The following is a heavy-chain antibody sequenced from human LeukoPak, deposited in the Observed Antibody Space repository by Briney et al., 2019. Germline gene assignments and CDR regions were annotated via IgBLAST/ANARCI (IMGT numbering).Heavy chain of an antibody. V-gene: IGHV3-74*01. CDR1: GFTFSSYW. CDR2: INSDGSST. D-gene: IGHD3-10*01. Sequence: PGGSLRLSCAASGFTFSSYWMHWVRQAPGKGLVWVSRINSDGSSTSYADSVKGRFTISRDNAKNTLYLQMNSLRAEDTAVYYCARGGAMVRGVISYYYGMDVWGQGTTVTVSS. J-gene: IGHJ6*02. CDR3: ARGGAMVRGVISYYYGMDV.